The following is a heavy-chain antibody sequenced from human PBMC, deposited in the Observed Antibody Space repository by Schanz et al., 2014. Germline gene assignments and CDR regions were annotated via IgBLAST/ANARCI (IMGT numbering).Heavy chain of an antibody. Sequence: EVQVVESGGGLVQPGGSLRLSCTASGFTFSSHWMHWVRQDPGKGLVWVARINSVGSNTDYADSVTGRFTISRDNAKNTLYLQMNTLRAEDTAVYYCARKMKLGVYGGKRHDSLDIWGQGTMVTVSS. CDR2: INSVGSNT. D-gene: IGHD4-17*01. CDR3: ARKMKLGVYGGKRHDSLDI. CDR1: GFTFSSHW. V-gene: IGHV3-74*01. J-gene: IGHJ3*02.